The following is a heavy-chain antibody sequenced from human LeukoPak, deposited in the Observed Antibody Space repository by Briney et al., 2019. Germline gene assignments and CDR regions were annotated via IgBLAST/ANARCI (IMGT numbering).Heavy chain of an antibody. Sequence: SETLSLTCTVSGCSISNYYWSWIRQPPGKGLEWIGYIYYSESTNYNPSLKSRVAISVDKSKNQFSLKLSSVTAADTAVYYCASHPSWNDVRLGYWGQGTLVTVSS. CDR1: GCSISNYY. V-gene: IGHV4-59*12. CDR2: IYYSEST. D-gene: IGHD1-1*01. J-gene: IGHJ4*02. CDR3: ASHPSWNDVRLGY.